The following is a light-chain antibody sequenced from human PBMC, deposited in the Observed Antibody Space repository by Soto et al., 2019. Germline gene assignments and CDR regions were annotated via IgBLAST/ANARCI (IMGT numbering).Light chain of an antibody. CDR3: QQHNDYTPVT. CDR1: QTISSS. Sequence: DIQMIQSPSTLSASVGDRVTITCRASQTISSSLAWYQHKPGKAPKLLIFDATTLQSGVPSRFSGSGFGTEFTLTITGLQPDDFATYYCQQHNDYTPVTFGQGTKLEIK. J-gene: IGKJ2*01. V-gene: IGKV1-5*01. CDR2: DAT.